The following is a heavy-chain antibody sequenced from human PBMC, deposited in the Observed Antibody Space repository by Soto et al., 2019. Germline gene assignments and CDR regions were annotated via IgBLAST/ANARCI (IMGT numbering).Heavy chain of an antibody. CDR1: GFSLTTSGVG. J-gene: IGHJ4*02. Sequence: QITLNESGPTLVKPTQTLTLTCTFSGFSLTTSGVGVGWIRQSPGKAPEWLALIYWDDDKRYSPSLKSRLTITKETSKNQVVLTMANLYTADTATYYCAHRVLRTVFGLVTTTAIYFDFWGQGTPVAVSS. CDR2: IYWDDDK. V-gene: IGHV2-5*02. CDR3: AHRVLRTVFGLVTTTAIYFDF. D-gene: IGHD3-3*01.